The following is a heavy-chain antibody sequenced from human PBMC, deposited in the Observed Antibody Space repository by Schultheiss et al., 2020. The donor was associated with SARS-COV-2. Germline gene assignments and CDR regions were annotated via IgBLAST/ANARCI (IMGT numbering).Heavy chain of an antibody. CDR1: GFTFSNAW. Sequence: GGSLRLSCAASGFTFSNAWMNWVRQAPGKGLEWVGRIKSKTDGGTTDYAAPVKGRFTISRDDSKNTLYLQMNSLRAEDTAVYYCARDGIVVVPAAPFVHPTANWFDPWGQGTLVTVSS. CDR3: ARDGIVVVPAAPFVHPTANWFDP. V-gene: IGHV3-15*07. J-gene: IGHJ5*02. CDR2: IKSKTDGGTT. D-gene: IGHD2-2*01.